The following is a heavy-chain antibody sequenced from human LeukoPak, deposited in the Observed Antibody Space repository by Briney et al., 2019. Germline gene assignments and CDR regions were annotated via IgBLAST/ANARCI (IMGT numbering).Heavy chain of an antibody. V-gene: IGHV1-69*04. D-gene: IGHD1-26*01. CDR3: ASPSGIVGATPFDY. Sequence: GASVKVSCKASGGTFSSYAISWVRQAPGQGLEWMGRIIPILGIANYAQKFQGRVTITADKSTSTAYMELSSLRSEDTAAYYCASPSGIVGATPFDYWGQGTLVTVSS. CDR1: GGTFSSYA. J-gene: IGHJ4*02. CDR2: IIPILGIA.